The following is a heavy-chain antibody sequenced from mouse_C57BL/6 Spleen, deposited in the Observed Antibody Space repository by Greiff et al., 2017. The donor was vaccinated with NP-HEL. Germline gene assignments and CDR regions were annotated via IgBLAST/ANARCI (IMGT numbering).Heavy chain of an antibody. V-gene: IGHV3-6*01. J-gene: IGHJ4*01. Sequence: EVQLQESGPGLVKPSQSLSLTCSVTGYSITSGYYWNWIRQFPGNKLEWMGYISYDGSNNYNPSLKNRISITRDTSKNQFFLKLNSVTTEDTATYYCARDKEGEYYAMDYWGQGTSVTVSS. CDR1: GYSITSGYY. CDR2: ISYDGSN. CDR3: ARDKEGEYYAMDY.